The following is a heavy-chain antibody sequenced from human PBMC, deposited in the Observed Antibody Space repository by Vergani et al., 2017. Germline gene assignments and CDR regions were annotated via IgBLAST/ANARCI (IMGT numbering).Heavy chain of an antibody. CDR3: AGDTNSWQREDY. CDR2: IHDSGST. D-gene: IGHD6-13*01. CDR1: GDPISRYF. J-gene: IGHJ4*02. V-gene: IGHV4-59*01. Sequence: QVHLQESGPGLVKPSETLSLICTVSGDPISRYFWSWVRQTPGKGLEWIGYIHDSGSTIYNPSLKSRVTMSLDTSKNHFSLKLTSVTAADTARYFCAGDTNSWQREDYLCQGTLFTVSS.